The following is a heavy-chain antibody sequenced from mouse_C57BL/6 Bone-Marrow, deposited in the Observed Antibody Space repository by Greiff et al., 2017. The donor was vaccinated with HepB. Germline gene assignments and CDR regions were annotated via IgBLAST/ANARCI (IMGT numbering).Heavy chain of an antibody. Sequence: QVQLQQSGAELVKPGASVKISCKASGYAFSSYWMNWVKQRPGKGLEWIGQIYPGDGDTNYNGKFKGKATLTADKSSSTAYMQLSSLTSEDSAVSFCARWGLWLYYFDYWGQGTTLTVSS. D-gene: IGHD2-2*01. CDR2: IYPGDGDT. CDR1: GYAFSSYW. J-gene: IGHJ2*01. CDR3: ARWGLWLYYFDY. V-gene: IGHV1-80*01.